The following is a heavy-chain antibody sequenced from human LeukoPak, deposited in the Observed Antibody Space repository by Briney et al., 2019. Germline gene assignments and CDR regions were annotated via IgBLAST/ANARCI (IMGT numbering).Heavy chain of an antibody. D-gene: IGHD3-10*01. CDR2: IYYSGST. CDR1: GGSISSYY. J-gene: IGHJ4*02. V-gene: IGHV4-59*04. CDR3: ARDTIGNRGAPDY. Sequence: PSETLSLTCTVSGGSISSYYWSWIRQPPGKRLEWIGSIYYSGSTYSNPTLKSRLTISVDTTKNQISLNLTSVTAADAAVYYCARDTIGNRGAPDYWGQGTLVTVSS.